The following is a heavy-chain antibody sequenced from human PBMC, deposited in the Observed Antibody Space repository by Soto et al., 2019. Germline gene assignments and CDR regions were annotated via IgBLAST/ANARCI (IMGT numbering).Heavy chain of an antibody. CDR3: AREAVVVTAAGTFDI. Sequence: PSETLSLTCTVSGGSISSYYWSWIRQPPGKGLEWIGYIYYSGSTNYNPSLKSRVTISVDTSKNQFSLKLSSVTAADTAVYYCAREAVVVTAAGTFDIWGQGTMVTVSS. CDR1: GGSISSYY. V-gene: IGHV4-59*01. D-gene: IGHD2-21*02. J-gene: IGHJ3*02. CDR2: IYYSGST.